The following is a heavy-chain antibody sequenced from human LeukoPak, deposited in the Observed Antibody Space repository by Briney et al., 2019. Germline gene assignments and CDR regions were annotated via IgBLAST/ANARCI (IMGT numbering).Heavy chain of an antibody. Sequence: GSSVKVSCKASGGTFSSYAISWVRQAPGQGLEWMGRIIPIFGTANYAQKFQGRVTITADESTSTAYMELSSLRSEDTAVYYCARDRGPWGIVVVTAPFDYWGQGTLVTVSS. J-gene: IGHJ4*02. CDR3: ARDRGPWGIVVVTAPFDY. CDR1: GGTFSSYA. CDR2: IIPIFGTA. V-gene: IGHV1-69*15. D-gene: IGHD2-21*02.